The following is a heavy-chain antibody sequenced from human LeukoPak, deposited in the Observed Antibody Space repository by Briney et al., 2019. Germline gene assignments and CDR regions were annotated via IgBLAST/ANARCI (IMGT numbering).Heavy chain of an antibody. V-gene: IGHV2-5*02. CDR2: IYWDDDK. J-gene: IGHJ5*02. CDR1: GFSLSTSGVG. Sequence: ESGPTLVNPTQTLTLTCTFSGFSLSTSGVGVGWIRQPPGKALEWLALIYWDDDKRYSPSLKSRLTITKDTSKNQVVLTMTNMDPVDTATYYCAHRRGYGSGSYWGSSWFDPWGQGTLVTVSS. D-gene: IGHD3-10*01. CDR3: AHRRGYGSGSYWGSSWFDP.